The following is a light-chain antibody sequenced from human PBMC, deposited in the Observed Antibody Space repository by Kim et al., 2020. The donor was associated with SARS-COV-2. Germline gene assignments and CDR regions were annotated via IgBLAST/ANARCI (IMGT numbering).Light chain of an antibody. Sequence: ASVGDRVTITCRASQVINSWLAWYQQKPGKAPKLLIYAASVLQSGVPSRFSGSGSETDYTLTISSLQPEDFATYYCQQANSFPLTFGGGTKVDIK. CDR2: AAS. CDR1: QVINSW. J-gene: IGKJ4*01. CDR3: QQANSFPLT. V-gene: IGKV1-12*01.